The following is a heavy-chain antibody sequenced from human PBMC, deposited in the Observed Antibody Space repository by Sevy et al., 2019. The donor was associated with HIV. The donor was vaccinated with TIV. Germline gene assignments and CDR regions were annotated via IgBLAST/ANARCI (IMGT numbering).Heavy chain of an antibody. V-gene: IGHV3-74*01. CDR1: EFTFRTYW. CDR2: ISSDGRST. CDR3: ARGIAAIPIPGAFDL. Sequence: GGSLRLSCAASEFTFRTYWMHWVRQPPGKGLLWVSRISSDGRSTNYADSVKGRFTVSRDNAKNTLYLQMNSLRAEDTAVYYCARGIAAIPIPGAFDLWGQGTRVTVSS. J-gene: IGHJ3*01. D-gene: IGHD2-15*01.